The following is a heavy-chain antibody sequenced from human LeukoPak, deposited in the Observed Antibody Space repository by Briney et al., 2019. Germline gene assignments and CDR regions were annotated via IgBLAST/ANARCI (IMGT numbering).Heavy chain of an antibody. D-gene: IGHD2-15*01. CDR2: IIPIFGTA. V-gene: IGHV1-69*13. CDR1: GGTFSSYA. Sequence: SVKVSCKASGGTFSSYAISWVQQAPGQGLEWMGGIIPIFGTANYAQKFQGRVTITADESTSTAYMELSSLRSDDTALYYCAREWLSSGDSHYSHWGQGTLVTVSS. CDR3: AREWLSSGDSHYSH. J-gene: IGHJ4*02.